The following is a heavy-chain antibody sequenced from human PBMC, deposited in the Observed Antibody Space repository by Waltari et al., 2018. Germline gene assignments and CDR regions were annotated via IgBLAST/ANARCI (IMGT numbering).Heavy chain of an antibody. V-gene: IGHV3-53*01. CDR2: IYSGGST. J-gene: IGHJ4*02. Sequence: EVQLVESGGGLIQPGGSLRLSCAASGFTVSSNYMSWVRQAPGKGLEWVSVIYSGGSTYYAESGKGRFTISRDNSKNTLYLQMNSLRAEDTAVYYCARDNRAVAGFDYWGQGTLVTVSS. CDR1: GFTVSSNY. D-gene: IGHD6-19*01. CDR3: ARDNRAVAGFDY.